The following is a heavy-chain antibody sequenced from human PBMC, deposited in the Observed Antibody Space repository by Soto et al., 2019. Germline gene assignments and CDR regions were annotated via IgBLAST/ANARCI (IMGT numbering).Heavy chain of an antibody. CDR3: ARGCSGGSCYHYYYYGMDV. D-gene: IGHD2-15*01. J-gene: IGHJ6*02. Sequence: LXLSCAASCFTFSSYWMSWFRQAPGKGMEWVANIKQDGSEKYYVDSVKGRFTISRDNAKNSLYLQMNSLRAEDTAVYYCARGCSGGSCYHYYYYGMDVWGQGTTVTV. CDR1: CFTFSSYW. V-gene: IGHV3-7*01. CDR2: IKQDGSEK.